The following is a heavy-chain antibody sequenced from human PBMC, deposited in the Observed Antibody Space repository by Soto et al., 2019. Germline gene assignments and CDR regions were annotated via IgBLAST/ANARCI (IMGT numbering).Heavy chain of an antibody. CDR3: AKRRYYGSGKGPLDY. CDR2: ISGSGGST. Sequence: GGSLRLSCASSGFTFSSYGMSWVRQAPGKGLEWVSAISGSGGSTYYADSVKGRFTISRDNSKNTLYLQMNSLRAEDTAVYYCAKRRYYGSGKGPLDYWGQGTLLTVSS. D-gene: IGHD3-10*01. CDR1: GFTFSSYG. V-gene: IGHV3-23*01. J-gene: IGHJ4*02.